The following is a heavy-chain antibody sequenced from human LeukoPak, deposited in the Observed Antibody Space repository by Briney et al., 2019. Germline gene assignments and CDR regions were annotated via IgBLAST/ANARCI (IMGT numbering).Heavy chain of an antibody. Sequence: SETLSLTCTVSGGSISSYYWSWIRQPPGKGLEWIGYIYYSGSTNYNPSLKSRVTISVDTSKNQFSLRLNSVTAADTAVYYCARQGQTGYSSGWVDYWGQGTLVTVSS. CDR1: GGSISSYY. V-gene: IGHV4-59*12. J-gene: IGHJ4*02. CDR2: IYYSGST. D-gene: IGHD6-19*01. CDR3: ARQGQTGYSSGWVDY.